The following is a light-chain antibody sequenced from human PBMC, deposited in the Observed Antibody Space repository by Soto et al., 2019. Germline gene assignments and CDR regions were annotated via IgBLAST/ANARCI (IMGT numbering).Light chain of an antibody. CDR1: QDISSH. Sequence: DIQMTQSPSSLSASVGDKVTITCRASQDISSHLNWYQQKPGKAPKLLIYAASSLQRGVPSRFSGSGSTTDFTLTISGLQPEDFATYYCQQSVTSYTFGQGTKLEIK. V-gene: IGKV1-39*01. CDR2: AAS. CDR3: QQSVTSYT. J-gene: IGKJ2*01.